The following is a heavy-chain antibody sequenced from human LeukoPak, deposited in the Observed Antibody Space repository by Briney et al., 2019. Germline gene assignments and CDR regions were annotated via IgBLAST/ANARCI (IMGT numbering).Heavy chain of an antibody. V-gene: IGHV3-7*01. J-gene: IGHJ4*02. CDR1: GFTFSSYW. CDR3: ARAEKIAVAGMGYYFDY. D-gene: IGHD6-19*01. Sequence: GGSLRLSCAASGFTFSSYWMSWVRQAPGKGLEWVANIKQDGSEKYYVDSVKGRFTISRDNAKNSLYLQMNSLRAEDTAVYYCARAEKIAVAGMGYYFDYWGQGTLVTVSS. CDR2: IKQDGSEK.